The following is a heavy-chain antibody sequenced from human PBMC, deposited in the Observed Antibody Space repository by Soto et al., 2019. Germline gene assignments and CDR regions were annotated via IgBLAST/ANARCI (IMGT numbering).Heavy chain of an antibody. V-gene: IGHV1-69*06. Sequence: QVQLLQSGAEVKKPGSSVKVSCKVSGGAFTNYSLNWVRHAPGQGLGWLGGINPLHNTSNYSLKLLGRGSVTADISSNTVYMHLSGLTSDDTATYYCAIWSNWNPLYYRGMDVWGQGTTVTVSS. CDR3: AIWSNWNPLYYRGMDV. CDR2: INPLHNTS. D-gene: IGHD1-20*01. CDR1: GGAFTNYS. J-gene: IGHJ6*02.